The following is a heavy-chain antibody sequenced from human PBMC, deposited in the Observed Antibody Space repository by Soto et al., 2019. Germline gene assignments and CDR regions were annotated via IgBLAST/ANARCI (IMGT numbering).Heavy chain of an antibody. D-gene: IGHD4-17*01. V-gene: IGHV3-23*01. CDR3: AKDTGGDYGDYEYFQH. CDR2: ISGSGGST. CDR1: GFTLSSYA. Sequence: PGGSLRLSCAASGFTLSSYAMSWVRQAPGKGLEWVSAISGSGGSTYYADSVKGRFTISRDNSKNTLYLQMNSLRAEDTAVYYCAKDTGGDYGDYEYFQHWGQGTLVTVSS. J-gene: IGHJ1*01.